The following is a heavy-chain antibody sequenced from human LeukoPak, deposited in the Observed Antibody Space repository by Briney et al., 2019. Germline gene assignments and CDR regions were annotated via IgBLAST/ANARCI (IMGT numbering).Heavy chain of an antibody. Sequence: SVKVSCKASGGTFSSYTISWVRQAPGQGLEWMGRIIPILGIANYAQKFQGRVTITADKSTGTAYMELSSLRSEDTAVYYCAKGPPQNWFDPWGQGTLVTVSS. V-gene: IGHV1-69*02. CDR3: AKGPPQNWFDP. CDR2: IIPILGIA. J-gene: IGHJ5*02. CDR1: GGTFSSYT.